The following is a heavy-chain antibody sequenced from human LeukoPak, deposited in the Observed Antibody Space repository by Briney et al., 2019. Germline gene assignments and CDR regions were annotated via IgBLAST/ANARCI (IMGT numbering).Heavy chain of an antibody. D-gene: IGHD1-26*01. V-gene: IGHV3-23*01. CDR1: GFTFSNYG. CDR3: ARDSGGTFLFDS. Sequence: GGSLRLSCAGSGFTFSNYGLSWVRHAPGKGLEWVSTISFSGDSTHYADSVKGRFTISRDNFKNTVYLQMSSLRAEDAAIYYCARDSGGTFLFDSWGQGTLVTVAS. CDR2: ISFSGDST. J-gene: IGHJ4*02.